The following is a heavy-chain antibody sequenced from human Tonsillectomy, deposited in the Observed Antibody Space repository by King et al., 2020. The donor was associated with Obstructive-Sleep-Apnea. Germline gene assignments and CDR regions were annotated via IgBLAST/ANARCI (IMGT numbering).Heavy chain of an antibody. CDR3: ARDGPVVVPAAMPGFNWFDP. CDR2: ISYDGSNK. V-gene: IGHV3-30-3*01. D-gene: IGHD2-2*01. Sequence: VQLVQSGGGVVQPGRSLRLSCAASGFTFSTYAMYWVRQAPGKGLVWVAVISYDGSNKYYADSVKGRFTISRDNSKNTLYLQMNSLRAEDTAVYYCARDGPVVVPAAMPGFNWFDPWGQGTLVIVSS. J-gene: IGHJ5*02. CDR1: GFTFSTYA.